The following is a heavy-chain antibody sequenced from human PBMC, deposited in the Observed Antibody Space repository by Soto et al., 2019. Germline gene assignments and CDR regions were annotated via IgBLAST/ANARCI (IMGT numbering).Heavy chain of an antibody. Sequence: PSETLSLTCTFSGGSISSGGYYLSWIRQHPGKGLEWIGYIYYSGSTYYNPSLKSRVTISVDTSKNQFSLKLSSVTAADTAVYYCARDDGDWWEADTAMVTGFLRAFDIWGQGTMVTVSS. CDR2: IYYSGST. D-gene: IGHD5-18*01. CDR3: ARDDGDWWEADTAMVTGFLRAFDI. CDR1: GGSISSGGYY. J-gene: IGHJ3*02. V-gene: IGHV4-31*03.